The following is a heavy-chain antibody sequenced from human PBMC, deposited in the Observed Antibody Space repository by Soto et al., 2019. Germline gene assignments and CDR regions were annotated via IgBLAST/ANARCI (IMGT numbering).Heavy chain of an antibody. J-gene: IGHJ4*02. D-gene: IGHD4-4*01. CDR3: ARAKSNYQNFDH. CDR2: IYYSGST. Sequence: PSETLSLTCTVSGDSMSSYYWSWIRQPLGKGLEWIGYIYYSGSTTYNPSLRSRVTMSVDTSKNQFSLRLSSVTAADTAVYYCARAKSNYQNFDHWGQGPKVTVSA. CDR1: GDSMSSYY. V-gene: IGHV4-59*01.